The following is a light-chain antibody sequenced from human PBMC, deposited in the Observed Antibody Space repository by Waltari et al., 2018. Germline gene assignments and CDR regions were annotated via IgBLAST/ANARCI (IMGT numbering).Light chain of an antibody. CDR2: EVR. CDR3: SSYTSSSTLSV. V-gene: IGLV2-14*01. CDR1: SSDVGGYNY. Sequence: QSALPQPASVSGSPGQSITISCTGTSSDVGGYNYVSWYQQHPGKAPKLMIYEVRNRPSGVSNRFYGSKSGNTASLTISGLQAEDEADYYCSSYTSSSTLSVFGTGTKVTVL. J-gene: IGLJ1*01.